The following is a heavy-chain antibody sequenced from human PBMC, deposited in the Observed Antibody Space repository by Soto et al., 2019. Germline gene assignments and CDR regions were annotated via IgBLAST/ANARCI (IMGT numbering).Heavy chain of an antibody. Sequence: GASVKVSCKASGYTFTSYGISWVRQAPGQGLEWMGWISAYNGNTNYAQKLQGRVTMTTDTSTSTAYMELRSLRSDDTAVYYCARDTFLFCTNGVCYLSEGYYYYMDVWGKGTTVTVSS. CDR3: ARDTFLFCTNGVCYLSEGYYYYMDV. CDR2: ISAYNGNT. D-gene: IGHD2-8*01. V-gene: IGHV1-18*01. J-gene: IGHJ6*03. CDR1: GYTFTSYG.